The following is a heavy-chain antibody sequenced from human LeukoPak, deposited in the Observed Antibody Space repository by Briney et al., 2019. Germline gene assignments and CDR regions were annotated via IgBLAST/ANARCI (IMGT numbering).Heavy chain of an antibody. D-gene: IGHD3-10*01. J-gene: IGHJ6*02. V-gene: IGHV3-53*01. Sequence: GGSLRLSCATSGFTFSSYGMHWVRQAPGKGLEWVSVIYSGGSTYYADSVKGRFTISRDNSKNTLYLQMNSLRAEDTAVYYCARSYGSGLYYGMDVWGQGTTVTVSS. CDR3: ARSYGSGLYYGMDV. CDR2: IYSGGST. CDR1: GFTFSSYG.